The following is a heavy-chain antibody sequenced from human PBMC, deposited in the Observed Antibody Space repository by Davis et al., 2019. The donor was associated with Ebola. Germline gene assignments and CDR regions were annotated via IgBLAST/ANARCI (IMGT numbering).Heavy chain of an antibody. J-gene: IGHJ5*02. CDR1: GFTFSSYW. V-gene: IGHV3-7*01. Sequence: GGSLRLSCAASGFTFSSYWMSWVRQAPGKGLEWVANIKQDGSEKYYVDSVKGRFTISRDNAKNSLYLQMNSLRAEDTAVYYCARGWRVVVPAAMGGYNWFDPWGQGTLVTVSS. CDR3: ARGWRVVVPAAMGGYNWFDP. D-gene: IGHD2-2*01. CDR2: IKQDGSEK.